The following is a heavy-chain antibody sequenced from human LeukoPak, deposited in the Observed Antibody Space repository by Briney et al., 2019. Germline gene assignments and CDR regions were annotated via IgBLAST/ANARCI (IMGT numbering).Heavy chain of an antibody. CDR1: GYTFTGYY. J-gene: IGHJ1*01. D-gene: IGHD1-26*01. CDR3: AREWELLRKYLYH. Sequence: ASVKVSCKASGYTFTGYYLHWVRQAPGQGLDWMGWINPNSDGTTYAQNFKGRVTMTWDTSISTAYTELSRLRSDDTAVYYCAREWELLRKYLYHWGQGTLVTVSS. V-gene: IGHV1-2*02. CDR2: INPNSDGT.